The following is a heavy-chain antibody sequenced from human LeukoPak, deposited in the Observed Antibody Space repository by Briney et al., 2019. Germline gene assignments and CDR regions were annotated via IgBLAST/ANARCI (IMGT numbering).Heavy chain of an antibody. D-gene: IGHD1-26*01. Sequence: GGSLRLSCAASGFTFSAYWMNWVRQTPGKGLEWVANINQDGSEKYYVDSVKGRFTISRDNAKNSLYLQMNSLRAEDTAVYYCARDQINSSGNKPPFDYWGRGTLVTVSS. J-gene: IGHJ4*02. CDR2: INQDGSEK. V-gene: IGHV3-7*01. CDR1: GFTFSAYW. CDR3: ARDQINSSGNKPPFDY.